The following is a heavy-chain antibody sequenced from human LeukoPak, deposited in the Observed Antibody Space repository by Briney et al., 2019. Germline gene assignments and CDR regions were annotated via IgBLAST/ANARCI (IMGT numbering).Heavy chain of an antibody. Sequence: GGSLRLSCEASGFTFTKFWMNWVRQAPGKGLEWVSYISSSGSTIYYADSVKGRFTISRDNAKNSLYLQMNSRRAEDTAVYYCARDRYSGYDSYFDYWGQGTLVTVSS. CDR2: ISSSGSTI. CDR1: GFTFTKFW. D-gene: IGHD5-12*01. V-gene: IGHV3-48*03. CDR3: ARDRYSGYDSYFDY. J-gene: IGHJ4*02.